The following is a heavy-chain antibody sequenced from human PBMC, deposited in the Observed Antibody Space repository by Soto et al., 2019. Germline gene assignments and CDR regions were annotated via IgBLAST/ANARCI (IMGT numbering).Heavy chain of an antibody. CDR1: GGSISSGDYY. J-gene: IGHJ6*02. Sequence: SETLSLTCTVSGGSISSGDYYWSWIRQPPGKGLEWIGYIYYSGSTYYNPSLKSRVPISVDTSKNQFSLKLSSVTAADTAVYYCAGSLIDCSSTSCYPYYGMDVWGQGTTVTVS. CDR3: AGSLIDCSSTSCYPYYGMDV. V-gene: IGHV4-30-4*01. D-gene: IGHD2-2*01. CDR2: IYYSGST.